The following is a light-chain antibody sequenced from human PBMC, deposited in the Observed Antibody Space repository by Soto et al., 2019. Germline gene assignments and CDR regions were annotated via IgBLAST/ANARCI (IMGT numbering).Light chain of an antibody. J-gene: IGKJ1*01. CDR3: QQYYDTPST. Sequence: EIVFTQSPATLSLSPGETATLSCRASQSVSNYLAWYQQKPGQAPRLLIYDASSRATDIPDRFSGSGSGTDFTLTISSLQAEDVAIYYCQQYYDTPSTFGQGTKVDIK. CDR2: DAS. CDR1: QSVSNY. V-gene: IGKV3-11*01.